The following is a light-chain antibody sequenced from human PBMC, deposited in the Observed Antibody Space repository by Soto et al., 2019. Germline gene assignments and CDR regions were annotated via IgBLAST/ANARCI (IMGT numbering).Light chain of an antibody. J-gene: IGKJ2*01. V-gene: IGKV1-39*01. CDR2: AAS. CDR3: QQSYNPPPST. Sequence: NWHPQNPRQAPKLLVSAASAFQVGVTSRFSGIGSGTAFTLTISSLQPYDFATYYGQQSYNPPPSTFGQGTKLEIK.